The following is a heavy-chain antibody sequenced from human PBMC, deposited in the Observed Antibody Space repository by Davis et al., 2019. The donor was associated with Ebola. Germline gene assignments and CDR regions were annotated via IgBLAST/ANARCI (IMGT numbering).Heavy chain of an antibody. D-gene: IGHD6-6*01. Sequence: GGSLRLSCAASGFTFNNYGMNWVRQAPGKGLEWVSGISDIGGSTHYADPVKGRFTISRDNSRNTLSLQMNSLRAEDTAVYYCAKGGGTSSSDFRRTWGQGTLVTVSS. J-gene: IGHJ5*02. CDR1: GFTFNNYG. CDR2: ISDIGGST. V-gene: IGHV3-23*01. CDR3: AKGGGTSSSDFRRT.